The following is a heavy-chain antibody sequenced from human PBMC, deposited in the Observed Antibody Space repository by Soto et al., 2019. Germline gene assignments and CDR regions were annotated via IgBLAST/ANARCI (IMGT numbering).Heavy chain of an antibody. CDR3: TSSGSYDIAWFDP. V-gene: IGHV3-74*01. CDR1: KFTFSSYW. Sequence: GWSLRLSCAASKFTFSSYWMHWVRQAPGKGLVWVSRIDPDGSTTYYADSVKGRFTISRDNAKNTLYLQLNSLRAEDTAVYYCTSSGSYDIAWFDPWGQGTLVTVSS. D-gene: IGHD3-10*01. CDR2: IDPDGSTT. J-gene: IGHJ5*02.